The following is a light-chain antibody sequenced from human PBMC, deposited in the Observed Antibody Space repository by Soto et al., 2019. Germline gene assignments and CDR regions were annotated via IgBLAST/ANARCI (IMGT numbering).Light chain of an antibody. CDR2: AAS. CDR1: QDIAIY. J-gene: IGKJ4*01. Sequence: IQLTQSPSSLSASVGDRVTITCRASQDIAIYLAWYQQKPGKAPNLLIYAASTLQTGVPSRFSGGGSGTDFTLTIDNLQPEDFATYYCQQVDAYPSTFGGGTKVDI. V-gene: IGKV1-9*01. CDR3: QQVDAYPST.